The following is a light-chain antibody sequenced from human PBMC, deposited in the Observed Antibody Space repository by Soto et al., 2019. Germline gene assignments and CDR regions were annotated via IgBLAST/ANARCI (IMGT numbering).Light chain of an antibody. J-gene: IGKJ3*01. CDR1: QSVSSY. Sequence: EIVLTQSPATLSLSPGERATLSCRASQSVSSYLAWYQQKPGQAPRLLIYDASNRATGIPARFSGSGSGTDFTLPISSLEPEDFAVYYCQQRSNWPQVTFGPGTKVDIE. CDR3: QQRSNWPQVT. CDR2: DAS. V-gene: IGKV3-11*01.